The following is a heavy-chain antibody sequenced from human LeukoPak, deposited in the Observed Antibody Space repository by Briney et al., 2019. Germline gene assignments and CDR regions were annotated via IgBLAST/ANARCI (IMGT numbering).Heavy chain of an antibody. J-gene: IGHJ4*02. V-gene: IGHV3-7*01. CDR1: GFNFSIYG. CDR2: MDPSGSQK. D-gene: IGHD3/OR15-3a*01. Sequence: GGSLRLSCAASGFNFSIYGMNWVRQAPGKGLQWVANMDPSGSQKRYVDSVRGRFTISKDSPGTSLYLDMHSLRAEDTAIYYCAIWTSGNYWGQGTLVTISS. CDR3: AIWTSGNY.